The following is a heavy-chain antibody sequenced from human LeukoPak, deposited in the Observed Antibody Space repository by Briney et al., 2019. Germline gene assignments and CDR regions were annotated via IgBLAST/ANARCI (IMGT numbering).Heavy chain of an antibody. CDR1: GFTVSSNY. Sequence: GGSLRLSCAASGFTVSSNYMSWVRQAPGKGLEWVSFIYSGGSTYYADSVKGRFTISSDNSKRTLYLQMNSLRAEDTAMYYCARDGLTGTTDGTLDFWGQGTLVTVSS. V-gene: IGHV3-53*01. CDR3: ARDGLTGTTDGTLDF. D-gene: IGHD1-20*01. J-gene: IGHJ4*02. CDR2: IYSGGST.